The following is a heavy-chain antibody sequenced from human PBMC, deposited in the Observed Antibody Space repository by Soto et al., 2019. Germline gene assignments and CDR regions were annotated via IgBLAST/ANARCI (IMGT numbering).Heavy chain of an antibody. D-gene: IGHD3-16*02. Sequence: GESLKISCKGSGYSFTSYWIGWVRQMPGKGLEWMGIIYPGDSDTRYSPSFQGQVTISADKSISTAYLQWSSLKASDTAMYYCARLVTFGGVIAYNWFDPWGQGTLVTVSS. CDR2: IYPGDSDT. V-gene: IGHV5-51*01. CDR1: GYSFTSYW. J-gene: IGHJ5*02. CDR3: ARLVTFGGVIAYNWFDP.